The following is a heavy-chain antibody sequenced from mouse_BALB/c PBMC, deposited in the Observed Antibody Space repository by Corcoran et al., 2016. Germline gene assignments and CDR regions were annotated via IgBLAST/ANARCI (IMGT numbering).Heavy chain of an antibody. CDR1: GYSINSAYY. J-gene: IGHJ2*01. Sequence: DVQLQESGPGLVKPSQSLSLTCSVTGYSINSAYYWNWIRQVPGNKLEWMGYISYDGSNNYNPSLKNRISITRDTSKNQFFLKLNSVTTEDTATYFCATLLRPFDYWGQGTTLTVSS. CDR2: ISYDGSN. CDR3: ATLLRPFDY. V-gene: IGHV3-6*02. D-gene: IGHD1-2*01.